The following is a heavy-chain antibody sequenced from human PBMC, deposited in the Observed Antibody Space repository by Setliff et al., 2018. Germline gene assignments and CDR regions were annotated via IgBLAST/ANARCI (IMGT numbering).Heavy chain of an antibody. D-gene: IGHD2-8*01. J-gene: IGHJ4*02. CDR3: ARGRYCTTLSCPYYFDY. Sequence: GASVKVSCKASGGTFSSYAISWVRQAPGQGLEWMGGIIPIFGTANYAQKFQGRVTMTRNTSISTVYMELNSLRSEDTAVYYCARGRYCTTLSCPYYFDYWGQGTLVTVSS. CDR2: IIPIFGTA. V-gene: IGHV1-69*05. CDR1: GGTFSSYA.